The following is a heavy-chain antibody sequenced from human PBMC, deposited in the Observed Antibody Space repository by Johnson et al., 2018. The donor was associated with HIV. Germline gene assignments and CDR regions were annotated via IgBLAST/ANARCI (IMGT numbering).Heavy chain of an antibody. D-gene: IGHD6-19*01. V-gene: IGHV3-30*02. CDR1: GFTFSSYG. Sequence: QVQLVESGGGVFQPGGSLRLSCAASGFTFSSYGMHWVRQAPGKGLEWVAFIRYDGSNKYYADSVKGRFTIFRDNSKNTLYLQMSSLRTEDTAVYYCARNIAGAGRGAFDIWGQGTMVTVSS. CDR3: ARNIAGAGRGAFDI. CDR2: IRYDGSNK. J-gene: IGHJ3*02.